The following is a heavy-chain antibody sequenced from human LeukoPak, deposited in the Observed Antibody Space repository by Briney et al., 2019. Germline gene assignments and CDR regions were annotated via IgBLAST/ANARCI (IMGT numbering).Heavy chain of an antibody. CDR3: ASGGYSYAFDY. D-gene: IGHD5-18*01. CDR1: GFTFSSYG. CDR2: IWYDGSNK. J-gene: IGHJ4*02. Sequence: GGSLRLSCAASGFTFSSYGMHWVRQAPGKGLEGVAVIWYDGSNKYYADSVKGRFTISRDNSKNTLYLQMNSLRAEDTAVYYCASGGYSYAFDYWGQGTLVTVSS. V-gene: IGHV3-33*01.